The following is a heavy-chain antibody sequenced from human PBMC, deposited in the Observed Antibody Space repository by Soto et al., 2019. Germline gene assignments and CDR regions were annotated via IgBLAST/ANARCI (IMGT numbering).Heavy chain of an antibody. D-gene: IGHD5-12*01. V-gene: IGHV1-69*12. CDR3: ARGNHRWLQLWYFDL. CDR1: GGTFSSYT. CDR2: IIPIFGTA. J-gene: IGHJ2*01. Sequence: QVQLVQSGAEVKKPGSSVTVSCKASGGTFSSYTISWVRQAPGQGLEWMGGIIPIFGTANYAQKFQGRVTITADESPSTAYMELSSLRSEDTAVYYCARGNHRWLQLWYFDLWGSGTLVTVSS.